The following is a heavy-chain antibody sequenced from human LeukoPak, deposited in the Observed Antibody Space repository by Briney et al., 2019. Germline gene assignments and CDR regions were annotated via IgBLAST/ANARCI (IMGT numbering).Heavy chain of an antibody. J-gene: IGHJ3*02. CDR2: ISYDGGNK. V-gene: IGHV3-30*04. Sequence: GGSLRLSCAASGFTFSSYAMHWVRQAPGKGLEWVAVISYDGGNKYYADSVKGRFTISRDNSKNTLYLQMSSLRAEDTAVYYCARRLREHDAFDIWGQGTMVTVSS. CDR1: GFTFSSYA. D-gene: IGHD4-17*01. CDR3: ARRLREHDAFDI.